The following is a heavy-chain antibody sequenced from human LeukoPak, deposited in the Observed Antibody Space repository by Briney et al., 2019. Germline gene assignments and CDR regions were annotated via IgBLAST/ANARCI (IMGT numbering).Heavy chain of an antibody. CDR2: INPNSGGT. CDR1: GYTFTGYY. V-gene: IGHV1-2*02. CDR3: ARTIRGRIAVAGGFDY. D-gene: IGHD6-19*01. J-gene: IGHJ4*02. Sequence: GASVKVSCKASGYTFTGYYMHWVRQAPGQGLEWMGWINPNSGGTNYAQKFQGRVTMTRDTSISTAYMELSRLRSDDTAAYYCARTIRGRIAVAGGFDYWGQGTLVTVSS.